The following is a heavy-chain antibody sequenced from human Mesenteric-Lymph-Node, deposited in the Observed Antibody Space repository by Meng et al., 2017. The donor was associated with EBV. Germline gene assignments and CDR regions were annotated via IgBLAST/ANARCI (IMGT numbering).Heavy chain of an antibody. J-gene: IGHJ4*02. CDR2: MTGVSGFI. D-gene: IGHD3-10*01. Sequence: EVQLVESGGGLVQPGESVRRSCAASGFIFNSFSMNWVRQAPGKGLEWVSSMTGVSGFIHYADSVKGRFTISRDNAENSLYLQMDSLRAEDTGVYFCAREGAFGSECDYWGQGTLVTVSS. CDR3: AREGAFGSECDY. V-gene: IGHV3-21*01. CDR1: GFIFNSFS.